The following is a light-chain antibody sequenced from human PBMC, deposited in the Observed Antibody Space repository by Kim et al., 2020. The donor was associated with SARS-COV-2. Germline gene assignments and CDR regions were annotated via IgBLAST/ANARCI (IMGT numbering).Light chain of an antibody. V-gene: IGKV1-39*01. CDR1: QNINKY. CDR3: QQSYSSLYT. J-gene: IGKJ2*01. CDR2: AAS. Sequence: DIQMTQSPSSLSAFVGDRVTITCRPSQNINKYLNWYQHKPGKAPKLLIYAASSLQSGVPSRFSGSGSGTDFTLTISSLQPEDFATYYCQQSYSSLYTFGQGTSWRSN.